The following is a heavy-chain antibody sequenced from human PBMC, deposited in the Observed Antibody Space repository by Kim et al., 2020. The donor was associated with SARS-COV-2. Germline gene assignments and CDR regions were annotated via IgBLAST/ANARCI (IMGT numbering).Heavy chain of an antibody. D-gene: IGHD6-19*01. CDR2: INHSGST. Sequence: SETLSLTCAVYGGSFSGYYWSWIRQPPGKGLEWIGEINHSGSTNYNPSLKSRVTISVDTSKNQFSLKLSSVTAADTAVYYCARVGGWYYYFDYWGQGTLVTVSS. CDR1: GGSFSGYY. CDR3: ARVGGWYYYFDY. J-gene: IGHJ4*02. V-gene: IGHV4-34*01.